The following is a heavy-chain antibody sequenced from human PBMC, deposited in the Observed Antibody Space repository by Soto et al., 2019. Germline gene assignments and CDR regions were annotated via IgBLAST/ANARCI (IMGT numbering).Heavy chain of an antibody. Sequence: QVQLQQWGAGLLKPSETLSLTCAVYGGSISSGRYYWSWIRQPPGMGLEWIGEMSHSGGTHFNPSLENGVTISVDKSNDQFSLKISSVTAAETALYYCARVERGTATTVVDYFDMWGPGAMVTVSS. CDR2: MSHSGGT. CDR1: GGSISSGRYY. J-gene: IGHJ3*02. CDR3: ARVERGTATTVVDYFDM. D-gene: IGHD1-1*01. V-gene: IGHV4-34*01.